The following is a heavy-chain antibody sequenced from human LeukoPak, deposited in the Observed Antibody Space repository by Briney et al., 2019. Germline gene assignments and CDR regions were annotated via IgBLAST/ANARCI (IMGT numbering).Heavy chain of an antibody. CDR3: AKDRTRYYYDSSGYLGY. CDR1: GFTFSSYA. Sequence: GGSLRLSCAASGFTFSSYAMSWVRQAPGKGLEWVSAISGSGGSTYYADSVKGRFTISRDNSKNTLYLQMNSLRAEDTAVYYCAKDRTRYYYDSSGYLGYWGQGTLVTVSS. V-gene: IGHV3-23*01. J-gene: IGHJ4*02. D-gene: IGHD3-22*01. CDR2: ISGSGGST.